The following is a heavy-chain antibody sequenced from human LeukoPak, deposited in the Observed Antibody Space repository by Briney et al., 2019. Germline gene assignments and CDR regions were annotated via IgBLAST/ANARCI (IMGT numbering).Heavy chain of an antibody. CDR1: GYTFTGYY. CDR2: INPNSGGT. D-gene: IGHD4-17*01. J-gene: IGHJ4*02. V-gene: IGHV1-2*02. CDR3: ARVGSYGDHPTDY. Sequence: ASVKVSCKASGYTFTGYYMHWERQAPGQGLEWMGWINPNSGGTNYAQKFQGRVTMTRDTSISTAYMELSRLRSDDTAVYYCARVGSYGDHPTDYWGQGTLVTVSS.